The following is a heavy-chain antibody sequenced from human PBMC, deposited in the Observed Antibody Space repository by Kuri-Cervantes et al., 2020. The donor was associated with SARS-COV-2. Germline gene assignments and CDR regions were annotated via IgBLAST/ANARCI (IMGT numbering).Heavy chain of an antibody. Sequence: SVKVSCKASGGSFSNNAINWVRQAPGQGLEWIGGITPIFGTANYAQNLQGRVRITADTSTSTSYMDLSGLRSDDTAIYYCARAPGDSTGYYFFYWGQGTLVTVPS. J-gene: IGHJ4*02. CDR2: ITPIFGTA. V-gene: IGHV1-69*06. CDR3: ARAPGDSTGYYFFY. CDR1: GGSFSNNA. D-gene: IGHD3-22*01.